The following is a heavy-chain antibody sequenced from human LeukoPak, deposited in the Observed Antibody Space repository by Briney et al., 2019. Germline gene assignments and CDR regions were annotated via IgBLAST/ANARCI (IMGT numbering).Heavy chain of an antibody. CDR1: GFTFSSYG. CDR3: ARVHMPYQQMFGWFDP. Sequence: GRSLRLSCAAYGFTFSSYGMHWVRQAPGKGLEWVAVIWYDGSNKYYADSVKGRFTISRDNSKNTMYLQMNSLRAEDTAVYYCARVHMPYQQMFGWFDPWGQGTLVTVSS. D-gene: IGHD3-10*02. J-gene: IGHJ5*02. V-gene: IGHV3-33*01. CDR2: IWYDGSNK.